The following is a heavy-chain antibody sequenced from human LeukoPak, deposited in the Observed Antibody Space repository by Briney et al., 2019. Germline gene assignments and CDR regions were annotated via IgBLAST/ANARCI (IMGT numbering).Heavy chain of an antibody. V-gene: IGHV4-59*11. J-gene: IGHJ4*02. D-gene: IGHD3-3*01. CDR2: IYYSGST. CDR1: GGSISSHY. CDR3: ARAKDDFWSGYYMIDY. Sequence: SETLSLTCTVSGGSISSHYWSWIRQPPGKGLEWIGYIYYSGSTNYNPSLKSRVTISVDTSKNQFSLKLSSVTAADTAVYYCARAKDDFWSGYYMIDYWGQGTLVNVSS.